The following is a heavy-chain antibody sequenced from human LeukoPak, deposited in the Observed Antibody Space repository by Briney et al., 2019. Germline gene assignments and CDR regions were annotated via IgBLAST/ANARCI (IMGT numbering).Heavy chain of an antibody. CDR3: ARGGIQVSGIDEFAY. J-gene: IGHJ4*02. CDR1: GFTFIDYD. CDR2: IGIRGNT. Sequence: GGSLRLSCAASGFTFIDYDMHWVRQGIGKGLEWVSAIGIRGNTHYTGSVKGRFTISRENAESSLYLQMNILRAEDTAVYYCARGGIQVSGIDEFAYWGQGTLVTVSS. D-gene: IGHD6-19*01. V-gene: IGHV3-13*01.